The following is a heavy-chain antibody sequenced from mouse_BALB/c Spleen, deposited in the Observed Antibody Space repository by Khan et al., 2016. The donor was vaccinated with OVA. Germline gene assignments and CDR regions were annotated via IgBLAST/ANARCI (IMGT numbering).Heavy chain of an antibody. CDR2: IIPSNDYT. CDR1: GYTFTTYT. Sequence: VQLQQSGAELARPGASVKMFCKASGYTFTTYTIHWVKQRPGQGLEWIGYIIPSNDYTNYNQKFKDRATLTADKSSSTAYMQLSSLQSEVSTCYYRVRERAYYWSDGCVAYWGQGTLVTVSA. CDR3: VRERAYYWSDGCVAY. D-gene: IGHD2-14*01. V-gene: IGHV1-4*01. J-gene: IGHJ3*01.